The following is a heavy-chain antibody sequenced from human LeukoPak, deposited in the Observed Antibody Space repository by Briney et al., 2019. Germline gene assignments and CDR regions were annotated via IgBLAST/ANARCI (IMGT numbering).Heavy chain of an antibody. Sequence: GGSLRPSCAASGFTLGSHTMNWVRQAPGKGLEWVSSISSSSGYIYYADSVKGRFTISRDNAKNSLYLQMNSLRAEDTAVYYCARGTVAAAGTVDYWGQGTLVTVSS. CDR3: ARGTVAAAGTVDY. CDR1: GFTLGSHT. CDR2: ISSSSGYI. J-gene: IGHJ4*02. D-gene: IGHD6-13*01. V-gene: IGHV3-21*01.